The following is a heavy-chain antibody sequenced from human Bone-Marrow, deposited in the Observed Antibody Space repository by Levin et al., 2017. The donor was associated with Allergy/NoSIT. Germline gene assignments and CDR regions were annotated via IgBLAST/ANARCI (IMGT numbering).Heavy chain of an antibody. CDR1: GFTVSNNY. CDR3: AARTPGIGHS. V-gene: IGHV3-53*01. J-gene: IGHJ4*02. Sequence: ASVKVSCAASGFTVSNNYMKWVRQAPGKGLEWVSLIYSGGNTYYADSVKGRFTISRDNSKNTLYLQMNSLRAEDTAVYYCAARTPGIGHSWGQGTLVTVSS. CDR2: IYSGGNT. D-gene: IGHD6-13*01.